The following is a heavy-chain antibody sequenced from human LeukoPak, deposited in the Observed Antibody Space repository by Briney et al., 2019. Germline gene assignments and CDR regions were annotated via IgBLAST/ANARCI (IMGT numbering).Heavy chain of an antibody. CDR2: ISGSGGDT. CDR3: AKTKVLAGHRWKERGHYFDY. D-gene: IGHD1-1*01. Sequence: PGGSLRLSCAASGFTFSNYGMTWVRQGPGQGLEWVSGISGSGGDTYSADSVKGRFTISRDNSKNTLYLQMNSLRAEDTAVYYCAKTKVLAGHRWKERGHYFDYWGQGTLVTVSS. J-gene: IGHJ4*02. V-gene: IGHV3-23*01. CDR1: GFTFSNYG.